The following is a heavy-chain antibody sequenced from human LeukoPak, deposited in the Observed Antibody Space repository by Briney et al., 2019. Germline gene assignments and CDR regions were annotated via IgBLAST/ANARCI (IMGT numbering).Heavy chain of an antibody. CDR2: ISYDGSNK. D-gene: IGHD3-22*01. Sequence: GGSLRLSCAVSGFTFSSYAMHWVRQAPGKGLEWVAVISYDGSNKYYADSVKGRFTISRDNSKNTLYLQMNSLRAEDTAVYYCAREGDYYDSSGYYYPWGAFDIWGQGTMVTVSS. CDR1: GFTFSSYA. CDR3: AREGDYYDSSGYYYPWGAFDI. V-gene: IGHV3-30-3*01. J-gene: IGHJ3*02.